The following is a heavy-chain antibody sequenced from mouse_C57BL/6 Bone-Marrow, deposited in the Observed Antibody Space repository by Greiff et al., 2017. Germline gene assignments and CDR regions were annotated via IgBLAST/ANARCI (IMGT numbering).Heavy chain of an antibody. D-gene: IGHD2-12*01. CDR1: GYAFSSSW. V-gene: IGHV1-82*01. Sequence: VQLQQSGPELVKPGASVKISCKASGYAFSSSWMNWVKQRPGKGLEWIGRIYPGDGDTNYNGKFKGKATLTADKSSSTAYMQLSSLTSEDSAVYFCARGWNDAMYYWGQGTSVTVSS. CDR2: IYPGDGDT. J-gene: IGHJ4*01. CDR3: ARGWNDAMYY.